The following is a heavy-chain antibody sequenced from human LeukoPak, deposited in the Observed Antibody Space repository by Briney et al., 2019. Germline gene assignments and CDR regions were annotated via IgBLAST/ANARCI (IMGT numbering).Heavy chain of an antibody. CDR1: GGTFSSYA. D-gene: IGHD3-22*01. V-gene: IGHV1-69*13. CDR3: ARSGDSSGYYYGERY. Sequence: ASVKVSCKASGGTFSSYAISWVRQAPGQGLEWMGGIISILGTTKYAQKLQGRVTITADESTSTAYMELSSLRSEDTAVYYCARSGDSSGYYYGERYWGQGTLVTVSS. CDR2: IISILGTT. J-gene: IGHJ4*02.